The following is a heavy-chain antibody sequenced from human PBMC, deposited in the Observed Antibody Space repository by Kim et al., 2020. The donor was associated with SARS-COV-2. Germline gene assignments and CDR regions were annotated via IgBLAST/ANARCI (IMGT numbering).Heavy chain of an antibody. CDR1: GCTFSSYA. Sequence: SVKVSCKASGCTFSSYAISWVRQAPGQGLEWMGRIIPILGIANYAQKFQGRVTITADKSTSTAYMELSSLRSEDTAVYYCARPRGGGDGFFDYWGQGTLVTVSS. V-gene: IGHV1-69*04. CDR2: IIPILGIA. J-gene: IGHJ4*02. D-gene: IGHD2-21*01. CDR3: ARPRGGGDGFFDY.